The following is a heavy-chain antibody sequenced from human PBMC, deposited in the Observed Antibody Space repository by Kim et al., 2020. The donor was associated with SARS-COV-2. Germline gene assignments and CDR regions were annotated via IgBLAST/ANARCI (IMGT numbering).Heavy chain of an antibody. CDR2: INPSGGST. V-gene: IGHV1-46*01. Sequence: ASVKVSCKASGYTFTSYYMHWVRQAPGQGLEWMGIINPSGGSTSYAQKFQGRVTMTRDTSTSTVYMELSSLRSEDTAVYYCVSKDYYGSGGGGMDVWGQGTTVTVSS. CDR3: VSKDYYGSGGGGMDV. CDR1: GYTFTSYY. J-gene: IGHJ6*02. D-gene: IGHD3-10*01.